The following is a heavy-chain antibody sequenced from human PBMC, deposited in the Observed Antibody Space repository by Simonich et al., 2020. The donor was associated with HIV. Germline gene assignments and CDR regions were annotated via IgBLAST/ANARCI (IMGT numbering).Heavy chain of an antibody. J-gene: IGHJ4*02. CDR3: ASGGPRFLEWLSPFDY. D-gene: IGHD3-3*01. CDR1: GGSFSGYY. CDR2: INHSGSS. Sequence: QVQLQQWGAGLLKPSETLSLTCAVYGGSFSGYYWSWIRQPPGKGLEWIGEINHSGSSNYNPSLKRRVTISVETSKNQFSLKLSSVTAADTAVYYCASGGPRFLEWLSPFDYWGQGTLVTVSS. V-gene: IGHV4-34*01.